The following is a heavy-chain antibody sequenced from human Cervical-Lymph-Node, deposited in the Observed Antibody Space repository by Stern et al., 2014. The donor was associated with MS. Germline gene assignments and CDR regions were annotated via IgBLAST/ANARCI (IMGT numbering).Heavy chain of an antibody. Sequence: LPLVESGGGVVQPGRSLILSCAASGFRFSRYAMHWVRQAPGKGLEWVALIWYDGSNTYYADSVTGRFTISRDNFKNTLYLQMNSLRAEDTAVYYCASAYSSSHYYFDYWGQGTLVTVSS. CDR1: GFRFSRYA. CDR3: ASAYSSSHYYFDY. D-gene: IGHD6-13*01. V-gene: IGHV3-33*01. J-gene: IGHJ4*02. CDR2: IWYDGSNT.